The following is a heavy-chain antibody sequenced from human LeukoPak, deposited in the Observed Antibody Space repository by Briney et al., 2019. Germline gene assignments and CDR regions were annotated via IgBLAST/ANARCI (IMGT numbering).Heavy chain of an antibody. Sequence: GGSLRLSCAASRFTFSSSAMSWVRQAPGKGLEWVSSISSSSSYIYYADSVKGRFTISRDNAKNSLYLQMNSLRAEDTAVYYCARNSLGYCSSTSCYTWDYWGQGTLVTVSS. V-gene: IGHV3-21*01. J-gene: IGHJ4*02. D-gene: IGHD2-2*02. CDR2: ISSSSSYI. CDR3: ARNSLGYCSSTSCYTWDY. CDR1: RFTFSSSA.